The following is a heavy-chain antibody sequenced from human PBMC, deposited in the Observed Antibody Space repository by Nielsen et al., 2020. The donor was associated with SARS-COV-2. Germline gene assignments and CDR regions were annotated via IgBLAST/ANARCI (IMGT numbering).Heavy chain of an antibody. V-gene: IGHV4-4*02. D-gene: IGHD3-22*01. CDR1: GGSISSSNW. CDR2: IYHSGST. J-gene: IGHJ4*02. Sequence: SETLSLTCAVSGGSISSSNWWSWVRQPPGKGLEWIGEIYHSGSTNYNPSLKSRVTISVDKSKNQFSLKLSSVTAADTAVYYCARRNGSGYYRQFDYWGQGTLVTVSS. CDR3: ARRNGSGYYRQFDY.